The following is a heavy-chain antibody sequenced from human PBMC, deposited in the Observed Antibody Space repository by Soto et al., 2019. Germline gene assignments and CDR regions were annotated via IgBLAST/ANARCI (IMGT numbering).Heavy chain of an antibody. D-gene: IGHD3-22*01. V-gene: IGHV3-11*06. Sequence: QVQLVESGGGLVKPGGSLRLSCAASGFTFSDYYMSWIRQAPGKGLEWVSYISSSSSYTNYADSVKGRFTISRDNAKNSLYLQMNSLRAEDTAVYYCARVEDYYDSSGPIDYWGKGTLVTVSS. CDR1: GFTFSDYY. CDR3: ARVEDYYDSSGPIDY. J-gene: IGHJ4*02. CDR2: ISSSSSYT.